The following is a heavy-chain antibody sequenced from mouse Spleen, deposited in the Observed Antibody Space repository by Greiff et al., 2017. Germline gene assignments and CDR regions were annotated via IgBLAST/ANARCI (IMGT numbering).Heavy chain of an antibody. CDR2: IDPSDSYT. V-gene: IGHV1-69*01. J-gene: IGHJ2*01. Sequence: VKLQQPGAELVMPGASVKLSCKASGYTFTSYWMHWVKQRPGQGLEWIGEIDPSDSYTNYNQKFKGKATLTVDKSSSTAYMQLSSLTSEDSAVYYCARGGITTDPLDYWGQGTTLTVSS. CDR3: ARGGITTDPLDY. D-gene: IGHD1-1*01. CDR1: GYTFTSYW.